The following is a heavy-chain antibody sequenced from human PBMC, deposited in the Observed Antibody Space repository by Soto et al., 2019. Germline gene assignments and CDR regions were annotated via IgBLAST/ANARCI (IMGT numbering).Heavy chain of an antibody. Sequence: PSETLSLTCAVYGGSFSGYYWSWIRQPPGKGLEWIGEINHSGSTNYNPSLKSRVTISVDTSKNQFSLRLSSVTAADTAVYYCARGPPRITIFGAGFDPWGQGTLVTVSS. D-gene: IGHD3-3*01. CDR1: GGSFSGYY. V-gene: IGHV4-34*01. CDR2: INHSGST. CDR3: ARGPPRITIFGAGFDP. J-gene: IGHJ5*02.